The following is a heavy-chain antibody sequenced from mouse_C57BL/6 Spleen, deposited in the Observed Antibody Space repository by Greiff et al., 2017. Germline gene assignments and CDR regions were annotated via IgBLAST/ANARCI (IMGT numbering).Heavy chain of an antibody. D-gene: IGHD2-4*01. V-gene: IGHV3-6*01. Sequence: EVQLQESGPGLVKPSQSLSLTCSVTGYSITSGYYWNWIRQFPGNKLEWMGYISYDGSNNYNPSLKNRISITRDTSKNQFFLKLNSVTTEDTATYYCARAGEIYYDYGYAMDYWGQGTSVTVSS. J-gene: IGHJ4*01. CDR2: ISYDGSN. CDR3: ARAGEIYYDYGYAMDY. CDR1: GYSITSGYY.